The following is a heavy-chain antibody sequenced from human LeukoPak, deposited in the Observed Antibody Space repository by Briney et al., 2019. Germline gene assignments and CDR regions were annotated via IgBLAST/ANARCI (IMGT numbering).Heavy chain of an antibody. D-gene: IGHD7-27*01. CDR1: GGSISGSSYY. V-gene: IGHV4-39*01. CDR3: ARQILTGIDY. J-gene: IGHJ4*02. Sequence: LSGTLSLTCTVSGGSISGSSYYWGWIRQPPGKGLEWIGSIYYSGSTYYNPSLKSRVTISVDTSKNQFSLKLSSVTAADTAVYYCARQILTGIDYWGQGTLVTVSS. CDR2: IYYSGST.